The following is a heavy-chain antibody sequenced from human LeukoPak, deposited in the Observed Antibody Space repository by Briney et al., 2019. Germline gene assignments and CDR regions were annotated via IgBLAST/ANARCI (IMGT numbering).Heavy chain of an antibody. D-gene: IGHD2-15*01. J-gene: IGHJ4*02. Sequence: PSETLSLTCTVSGSSISTVYYWGWVRQPPGKSLEWIGSIFHTGKVYYNPSLKSRVTMSLDTSQNQFSLNLGAVTAADTAIYYCTRAYRPHVVGTHYWGKGTLVAVSS. CDR3: TRAYRPHVVGTHY. CDR1: GSSISTVYY. CDR2: IFHTGKV. V-gene: IGHV4-38-2*02.